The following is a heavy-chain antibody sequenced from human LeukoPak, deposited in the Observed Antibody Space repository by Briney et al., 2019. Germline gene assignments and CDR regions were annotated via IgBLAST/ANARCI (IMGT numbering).Heavy chain of an antibody. V-gene: IGHV3-23*01. Sequence: PGGSLRLSCAASGFTFSSYAMSWVRQAPGKGLEWVSAISGSGGGTYYADSVKGRFTISRDNSKNTLYLQMNSLRAEDTAVYYCAKDRRRYCSGGSCYQSDYWGQGTLVTVSS. CDR2: ISGSGGGT. CDR1: GFTFSSYA. CDR3: AKDRRRYCSGGSCYQSDY. D-gene: IGHD2-15*01. J-gene: IGHJ4*02.